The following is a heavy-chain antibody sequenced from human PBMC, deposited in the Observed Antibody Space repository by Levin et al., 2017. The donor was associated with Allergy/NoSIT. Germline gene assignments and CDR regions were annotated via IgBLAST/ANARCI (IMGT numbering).Heavy chain of an antibody. CDR1: GFTFDDYG. Sequence: PGGSLRLSCAASGFTFDDYGMSWVRQAPGKGLEWVSGINWNGGSTGYADSVKGRFTISRDNAKNSLYLQMNSLRAEDTALYHCARDYYDSSGSYYFDYWGQGTLVTVSS. CDR2: INWNGGST. D-gene: IGHD3-22*01. V-gene: IGHV3-20*01. CDR3: ARDYYDSSGSYYFDY. J-gene: IGHJ4*02.